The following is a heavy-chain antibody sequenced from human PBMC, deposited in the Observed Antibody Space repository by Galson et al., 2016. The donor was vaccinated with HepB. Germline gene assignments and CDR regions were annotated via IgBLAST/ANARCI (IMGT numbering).Heavy chain of an antibody. D-gene: IGHD3-3*01. V-gene: IGHV5-51*01. Sequence: QSGAEVKKPGESLKISCKGSGYSFSSHWIGWVRQMPGKGPEWMGIIWPDDSNTLYSPSFQGQVTISADKSISTAYLQWSSLEASDTAMYFCARHGNTRSQFNWFDPWGQGTLVTVSS. CDR2: IWPDDSNT. CDR3: ARHGNTRSQFNWFDP. CDR1: GYSFSSHW. J-gene: IGHJ5*02.